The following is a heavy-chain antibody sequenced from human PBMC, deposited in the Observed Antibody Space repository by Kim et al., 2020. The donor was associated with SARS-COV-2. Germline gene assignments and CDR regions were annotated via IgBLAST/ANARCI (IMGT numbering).Heavy chain of an antibody. V-gene: IGHV4-39*01. J-gene: IGHJ2*01. CDR3: ARHLRNWYFDL. Sequence: THYDPALTGRVTIAVATSKNQCSLRLSSVTAADAAVYYCARHLRNWYFDLWGRGTLVTVSS. CDR2: T.